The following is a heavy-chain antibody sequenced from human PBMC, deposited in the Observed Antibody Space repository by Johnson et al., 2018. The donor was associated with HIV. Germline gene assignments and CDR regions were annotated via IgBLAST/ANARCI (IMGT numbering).Heavy chain of an antibody. D-gene: IGHD6-13*01. V-gene: IGHV3-9*01. CDR1: GFTFDDFA. CDR3: AKDLLSSTLAPFDI. Sequence: VQLVESGGGVVQPGRSLRLSCAASGFTFDDFAMHLVRQVPGKGLEWVSGISWNSGSIGYADSVKGRFTISRDNAKNSLYLQMNSLRAEDTALYYCAKDLLSSTLAPFDIWDQGTMVTVSS. CDR2: ISWNSGSI. J-gene: IGHJ3*02.